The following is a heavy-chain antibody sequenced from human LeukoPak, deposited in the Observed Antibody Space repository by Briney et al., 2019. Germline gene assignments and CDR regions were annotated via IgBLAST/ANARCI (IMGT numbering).Heavy chain of an antibody. CDR2: INQVESEI. V-gene: IGHV3-7*05. CDR1: GFTFRSYW. D-gene: IGHD3-9*01. J-gene: IGHJ4*02. CDR3: AKGILTGYYSRYYFDY. Sequence: GGSLRLSCAASGFTFRSYWMSWVRQAPGKGLEWVANINQVESEIYYADSVKGRFTISRDNAENSLYLQMNSLRAEDTAVYYCAKGILTGYYSRYYFDYWGQGTLVTVSS.